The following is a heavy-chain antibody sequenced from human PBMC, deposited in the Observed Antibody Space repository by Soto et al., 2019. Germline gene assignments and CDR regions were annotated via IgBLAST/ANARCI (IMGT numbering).Heavy chain of an antibody. J-gene: IGHJ6*02. Sequence: GGSLRLSCAASGFTFSSYAMSWVRQAPGKGLEWVSAISGSGGSTYYADSVKGRFTISRDNSKNSLYLQMNSLRAEDTAVYYCARDLLSYYGMDVWGQGTTVTVSS. CDR2: ISGSGGST. CDR3: ARDLLSYYGMDV. CDR1: GFTFSSYA. V-gene: IGHV3-23*01.